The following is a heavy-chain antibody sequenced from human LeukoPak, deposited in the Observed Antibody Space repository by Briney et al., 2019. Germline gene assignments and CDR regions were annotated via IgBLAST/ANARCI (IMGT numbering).Heavy chain of an antibody. J-gene: IGHJ3*02. CDR2: ISSSGSTI. D-gene: IGHD2-2*01. CDR3: ARVGLLGYCSSTSCYAFDI. Sequence: GGSLRLSCAASGFTFSSYEMNWVRQAPGKGLEWVSYISSSGSTIYYADSVKGRLTISRDNAKNSLYLQMNSLRAEDTAVYYCARVGLLGYCSSTSCYAFDIWGQGTMVTVSS. V-gene: IGHV3-48*03. CDR1: GFTFSSYE.